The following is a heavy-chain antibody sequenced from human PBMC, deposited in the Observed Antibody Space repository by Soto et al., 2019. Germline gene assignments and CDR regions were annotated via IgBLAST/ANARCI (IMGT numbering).Heavy chain of an antibody. CDR2: ISGTAHAS. Sequence: EVQLLESGGGLVQPGGSLRISCAASGFDFSNYGMSWVRQAPGKGLEWVSAISGTAHASYYAASVKGRFTISRDNSKNTLYLHMNSLRVEDTAVYFCVKDDPQPFSDWGQGTLVTVSS. V-gene: IGHV3-23*01. J-gene: IGHJ4*02. CDR3: VKDDPQPFSD. D-gene: IGHD3-3*02. CDR1: GFDFSNYG.